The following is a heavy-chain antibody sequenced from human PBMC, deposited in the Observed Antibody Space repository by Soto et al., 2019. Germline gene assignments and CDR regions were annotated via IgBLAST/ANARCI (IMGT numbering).Heavy chain of an antibody. CDR3: ARQPPGGDDSFDV. CDR2: FYYSGTT. CDR1: GGSISNYY. Sequence: QVQLQESGPGLVKPLEALSLTCAVSGGSISNYYWSWIRQTPGKRLEWIGYFYYSGTTKYNPSIKSRVTISEDPSKNQFSLELTSVTAADTAVYYCARQPPGGDDSFDVWGQGTMVTVSS. V-gene: IGHV4-59*08. D-gene: IGHD3-16*01. J-gene: IGHJ3*01.